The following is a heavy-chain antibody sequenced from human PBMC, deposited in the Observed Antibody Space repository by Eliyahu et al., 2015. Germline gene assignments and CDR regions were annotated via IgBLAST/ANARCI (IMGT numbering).Heavy chain of an antibody. CDR1: EFTFRYYT. CDR3: ARTPGHLVRGTQEEWSRPKHYYFDY. Sequence: EVQLVESGGGLVKPGGSLRLSCAASEFTFRYYTMSXVRQAPGKGLEWVSSISSIGSIDYADSVEGRFTISRDDDKNSLFLQMDSLTAEDTAVYYCARTPGHLVRGTQEEWSRPKHYYFDYWGQGTLVTVSS. V-gene: IGHV3-69-1*01. D-gene: IGHD3-10*01. CDR2: ISSIGSI. J-gene: IGHJ4*02.